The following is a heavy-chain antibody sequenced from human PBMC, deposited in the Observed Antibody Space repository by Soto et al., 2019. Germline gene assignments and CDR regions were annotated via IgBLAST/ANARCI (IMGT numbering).Heavy chain of an antibody. CDR1: GFTFSNAW. Sequence: GGSLRLSCAGSGFTFSNAWMNWVRRAPGKGLEWVGRIKSKTDGGTTDYAAPVKGRFTISRDDSRTTLYLQMDSLKTEDTAVYYCTTVDFWSGYHPFDYWGQGTLFTVSS. J-gene: IGHJ4*02. D-gene: IGHD3-3*01. V-gene: IGHV3-15*07. CDR3: TTVDFWSGYHPFDY. CDR2: IKSKTDGGTT.